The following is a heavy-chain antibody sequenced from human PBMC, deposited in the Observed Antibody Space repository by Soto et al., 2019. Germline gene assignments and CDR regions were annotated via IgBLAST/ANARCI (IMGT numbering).Heavy chain of an antibody. J-gene: IGHJ4*02. CDR1: GYTFTSYG. CDR2: INPYNGNT. Sequence: ASVKVSCKASGYTFTSYGISWVRQAPGQGLEWMAWINPYNGNTKYAEKFLGRVTVTTSTATAYMEVRSLTSDDTAVFYCARVGVGRAAPRVWPYWGQGTPVTVSS. D-gene: IGHD3-16*01. CDR3: ARVGVGRAAPRVWPY. V-gene: IGHV1-18*01.